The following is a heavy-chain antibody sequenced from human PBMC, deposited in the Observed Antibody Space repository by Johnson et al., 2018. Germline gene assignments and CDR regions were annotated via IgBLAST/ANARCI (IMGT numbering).Heavy chain of an antibody. CDR3: ASLSAGAFDI. V-gene: IGHV1-58*01. CDR2: IVVGSGHT. J-gene: IGHJ3*02. CDR1: GFTFTSSA. Sequence: QLVESGPEVKKPGTSVKVSCKASGFTFTSSAVQWVRQARGQRLEWIGWIVVGSGHTNYAQTFQERVTITRDMSTSKAYMELSSLRAEDTAVHYCASLSAGAFDIWGQGTMVTVSS. D-gene: IGHD3-3*02.